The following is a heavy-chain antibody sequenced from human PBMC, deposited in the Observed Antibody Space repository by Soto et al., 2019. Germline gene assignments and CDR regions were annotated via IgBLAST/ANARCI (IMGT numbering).Heavy chain of an antibody. CDR2: IYYSGST. D-gene: IGHD3-9*01. CDR1: GGSISSSSYY. Sequence: QLQLQESGPGLVKPSETLSLTCTVSGGSISSSSYYWGWIRQPPGKGLEWIGSIYYSGSTYYNPSLKSRVTISVDTSQNQFSLKLSSVTAADTAVYYCARHADYYDILTGGGPFDYWGQGTLVTVSS. J-gene: IGHJ4*02. CDR3: ARHADYYDILTGGGPFDY. V-gene: IGHV4-39*01.